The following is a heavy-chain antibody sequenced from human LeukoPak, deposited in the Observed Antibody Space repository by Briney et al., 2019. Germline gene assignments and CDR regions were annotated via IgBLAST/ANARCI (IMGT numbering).Heavy chain of an antibody. D-gene: IGHD1-26*01. J-gene: IGHJ4*02. CDR3: AREKPSGSLDY. CDR2: ISSSSSTI. CDR1: GFTFSSYS. V-gene: IGHV3-48*04. Sequence: GGSLRLSCAASGFTFSSYSMNWVRQAPGKGLEWVSYISSSSSTIYYADSVKGRFTISRDNAKNSLYLQMNSLRAEDTAVYYCAREKPSGSLDYWGQGTLVTVSS.